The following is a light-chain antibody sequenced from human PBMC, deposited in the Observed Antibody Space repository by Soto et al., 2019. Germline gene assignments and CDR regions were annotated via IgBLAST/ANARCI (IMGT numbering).Light chain of an antibody. Sequence: EIVMTQSPATLSVSPGERASLSCRASQSVSSNLAWYQQKPGQTPRLLIYATSTRATGIPARFSGSGSGTEFTLTISSLQSEDFAVYYCQQRSNWPLSFGGGTKVEI. CDR3: QQRSNWPLS. CDR2: ATS. CDR1: QSVSSN. V-gene: IGKV3-15*01. J-gene: IGKJ4*01.